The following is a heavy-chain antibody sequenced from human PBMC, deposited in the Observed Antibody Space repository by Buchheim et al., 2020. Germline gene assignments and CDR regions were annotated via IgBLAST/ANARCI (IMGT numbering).Heavy chain of an antibody. J-gene: IGHJ6*02. CDR2: VRNKANGYTP. V-gene: IGHV3-72*01. D-gene: IGHD1-26*01. CDR3: ARGPQNSGSDGYYQAMDV. CDR1: GFTFSDHY. Sequence: EVQLVESGGGLVQPGGSLRLSCAASGFTFSDHYMDWFRQAPGEGLEWVGRVRNKANGYTPVYAASVKGRFTISRDDSRNSLYLQMNSLKTEDTAVYYCARGPQNSGSDGYYQAMDVWGQGTT.